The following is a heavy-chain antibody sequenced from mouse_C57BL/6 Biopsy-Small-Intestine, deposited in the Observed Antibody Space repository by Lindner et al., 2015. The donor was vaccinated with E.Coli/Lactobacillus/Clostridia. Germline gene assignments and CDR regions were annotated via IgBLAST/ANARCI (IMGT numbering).Heavy chain of an antibody. CDR3: ARSGNYYGTSRGYFDV. D-gene: IGHD1-1*01. Sequence: VQLQESGPELVKPGASVKISCKASGYAFSSSWMNWVKQRPGKGLEWIGRIYPGDGDTDYNGKFKGKATLTADKSSSTAYMQLSSLTSEDSAVYFCARSGNYYGTSRGYFDVRGTGTTVTVSS. J-gene: IGHJ1*03. V-gene: IGHV1-82*01. CDR2: IYPGDGDT. CDR1: GYAFSSSW.